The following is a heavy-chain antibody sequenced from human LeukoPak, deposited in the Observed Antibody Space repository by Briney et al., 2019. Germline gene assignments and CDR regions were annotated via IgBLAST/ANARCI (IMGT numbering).Heavy chain of an antibody. V-gene: IGHV4-34*01. CDR1: GGSFSGYY. CDR3: AKGNRILNFFYMDV. D-gene: IGHD3-3*01. Sequence: SETLSLTCAVYGGSFSGYYWSWIRQPPGKGLEWIGEINHSGSTNYNPSLKSRVTISVDTSKNQFSLKLSSVTAADTAVYYCAKGNRILNFFYMDVWGKGTTVTIS. CDR2: INHSGST. J-gene: IGHJ6*03.